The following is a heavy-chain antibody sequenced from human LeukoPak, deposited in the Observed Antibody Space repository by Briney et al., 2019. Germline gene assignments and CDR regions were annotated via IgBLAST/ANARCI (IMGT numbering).Heavy chain of an antibody. CDR2: INPNSGGT. CDR3: ARGEGVLWFGEFRNWFDP. CDR1: GYTFTGYY. D-gene: IGHD3-10*01. V-gene: IGHV1-2*02. J-gene: IGHJ5*02. Sequence: ASVKVSCKASGYTFTGYYMHWVRQAPGQGLEWMGWINPNSGGTNYAQKFEGRVTMTRDTSISTAYMELSRLRSDDTAVYYCARGEGVLWFGEFRNWFDPWGQGTLVTVSS.